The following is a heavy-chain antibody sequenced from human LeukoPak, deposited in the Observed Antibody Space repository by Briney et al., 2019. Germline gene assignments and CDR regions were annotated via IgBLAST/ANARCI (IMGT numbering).Heavy chain of an antibody. CDR1: GYTFTSYG. D-gene: IGHD7-27*01. CDR2: ISSNSDNT. V-gene: IGHV1-18*01. Sequence: ASVKVSCKATGYTFTSYGISWVRQAPGQGLEWMGWISSNSDNTNYAQKLQGRVTMTTDTSTSTAYMGLRSLRSDDTALYFCARDWGSIKVIADYWGQGTLDTVSS. CDR3: ARDWGSIKVIADY. J-gene: IGHJ4*02.